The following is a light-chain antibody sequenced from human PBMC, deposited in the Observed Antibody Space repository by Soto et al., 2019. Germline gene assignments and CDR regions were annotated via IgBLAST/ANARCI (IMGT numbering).Light chain of an antibody. V-gene: IGKV1-12*01. Sequence: PSSVSASVGDRVTITCRASQGISSWLAWYQKKPGKAPNLLIYAASSLQSGVPSRFSGSESGTDFTLTISSLQPEDCAIYFCQQANSFPITFGQGTQLEIK. J-gene: IGKJ5*01. CDR3: QQANSFPIT. CDR1: QGISSW. CDR2: AAS.